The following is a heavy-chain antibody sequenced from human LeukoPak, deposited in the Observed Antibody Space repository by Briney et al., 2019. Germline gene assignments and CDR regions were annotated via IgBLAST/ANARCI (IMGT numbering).Heavy chain of an antibody. CDR3: ARYSWDAFDI. Sequence: ASVKVSCKASGYTFTAYYMRWVRQAPGQGLEWMGWINPNSGTTNYAQKFQDWVTMTRDTSISTAYLELTRLKSDDTAVYYCARYSWDAFDIWGQGTMVTVSS. J-gene: IGHJ3*02. D-gene: IGHD2-21*01. V-gene: IGHV1-2*04. CDR2: INPNSGTT. CDR1: GYTFTAYY.